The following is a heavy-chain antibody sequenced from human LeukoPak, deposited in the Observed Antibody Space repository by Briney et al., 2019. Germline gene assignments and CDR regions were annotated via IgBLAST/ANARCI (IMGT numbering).Heavy chain of an antibody. J-gene: IGHJ6*04. Sequence: GASVKVSCKASGGTFSSYAISWVRQAPGQGLEWMGGIIPIFGTANYAQKFQGRVTITADESTSTAYMELSSLRSEDTAVYYCARDRVNWNDDCYGMDVWGKGTTVTVSS. CDR2: IIPIFGTA. CDR1: GGTFSSYA. V-gene: IGHV1-69*13. CDR3: ARDRVNWNDDCYGMDV. D-gene: IGHD1-1*01.